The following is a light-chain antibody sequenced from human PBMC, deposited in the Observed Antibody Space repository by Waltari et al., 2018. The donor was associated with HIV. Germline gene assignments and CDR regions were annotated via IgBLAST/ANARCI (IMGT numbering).Light chain of an antibody. J-gene: IGKJ4*01. CDR2: DAS. V-gene: IGKV1-13*02. Sequence: AIQLTQSPSSLSTSVEDRVTITCRASQGISSALAWYQQKPGKAPKLLIYDASSLESGVPSRFSGIGSGTDFTLTISSLQPEDFATYYCQQFNSYPLTFGGGTKVEIK. CDR1: QGISSA. CDR3: QQFNSYPLT.